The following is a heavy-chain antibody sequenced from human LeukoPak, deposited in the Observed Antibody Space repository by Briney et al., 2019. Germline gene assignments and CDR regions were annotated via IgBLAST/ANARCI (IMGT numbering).Heavy chain of an antibody. Sequence: PSETLSLTCTVSGYSISSGYYWGWIRQPPGKGLEWIGSIYHSGSTNYNPSLKSRVTISVDTSKNQFSLKLGSVTAANTAVYYCAREVHYYDSSGYRTYYFDYWGQGTLVTVSS. CDR2: IYHSGST. CDR1: GYSISSGYY. V-gene: IGHV4-38-2*02. CDR3: AREVHYYDSSGYRTYYFDY. D-gene: IGHD3-22*01. J-gene: IGHJ4*02.